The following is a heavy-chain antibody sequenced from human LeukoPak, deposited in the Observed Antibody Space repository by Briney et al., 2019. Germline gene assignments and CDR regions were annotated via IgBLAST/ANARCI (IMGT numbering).Heavy chain of an antibody. D-gene: IGHD6-13*01. J-gene: IGHJ4*02. V-gene: IGHV3-21*01. CDR2: ISSSSSYI. CDR1: GFTFSSYS. Sequence: GGSLRLSCAASGFTFSSYSMNWVRQAPGKGLEWVSSISSSSSYIYYADSVKGGFTISRDNAKNSLYLQMNSLRAEDTAVYYCARDRGRSCYVDYCGQGTLVTVSS. CDR3: ARDRGRSCYVDY.